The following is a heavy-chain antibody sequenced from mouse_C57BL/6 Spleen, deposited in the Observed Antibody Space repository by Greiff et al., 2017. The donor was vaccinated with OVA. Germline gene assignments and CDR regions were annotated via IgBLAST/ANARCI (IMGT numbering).Heavy chain of an antibody. CDR2: IDPETGDT. V-gene: IGHV14-1*01. CDR3: TTQEYDGSSYEEDFDD. J-gene: IGHJ2*01. Sequence: EVQLQQSGAELVRPGASVKLSCTASGFTITDYYMHWVKQRPAQGLEWIGRIDPETGDTEYAQKFQGKATLTADTSSNTAYLKLSSLTAEDTAVYYCTTQEYDGSSYEEDFDDWGKGTTGTVSA. D-gene: IGHD1-1*01. CDR1: GFTITDYY.